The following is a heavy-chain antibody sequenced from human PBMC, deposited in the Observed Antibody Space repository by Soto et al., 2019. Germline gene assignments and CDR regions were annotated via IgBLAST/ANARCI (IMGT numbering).Heavy chain of an antibody. CDR1: GGSISSSNW. J-gene: IGHJ4*02. CDR2: IYHSGST. D-gene: IGHD3-22*01. V-gene: IGHV4-4*02. Sequence: SETLSLTCAVPGGSISSSNWWWSWVRQSPGKGLEWIGEIYHSGSTNYNPSLESRLTISVDKAKNQFSLKLSSVTAADTAVYYCARVFYYYDSSGYLEVAYLDYWGQGTLVTVSS. CDR3: ARVFYYYDSSGYLEVAYLDY.